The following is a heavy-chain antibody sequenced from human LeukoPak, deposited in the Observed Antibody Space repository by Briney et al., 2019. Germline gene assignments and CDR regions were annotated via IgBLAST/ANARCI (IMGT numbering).Heavy chain of an antibody. J-gene: IGHJ4*02. CDR1: GFTFSSYA. CDR3: ARGYGPSTIAAATDY. Sequence: GGSLRLSCAASGFTFSSYAMHWVRQAPGKGLEWVAVISYDGSNKYYADSVKGRFTISRDNSKNTLYLQMNSLRAEDTAVYYCARGYGPSTIAAATDYWGQGTPVTVSS. D-gene: IGHD6-13*01. CDR2: ISYDGSNK. V-gene: IGHV3-30-3*01.